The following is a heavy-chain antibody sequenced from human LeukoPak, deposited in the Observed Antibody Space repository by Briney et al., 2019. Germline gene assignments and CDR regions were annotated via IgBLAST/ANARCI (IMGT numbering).Heavy chain of an antibody. CDR1: GYTFTGYY. V-gene: IGHV1-2*02. Sequence: ASVKVSCKASGYTFTGYYMHWVRQAPGQGLEWMGWINPNSGGTNYAQKFQGRVTMTRDTSISTAYMELSRLRSDDTAVYYCARHIMVRGVINYFDYWGQGTLVTVSS. CDR2: INPNSGGT. CDR3: ARHIMVRGVINYFDY. D-gene: IGHD3-10*01. J-gene: IGHJ4*02.